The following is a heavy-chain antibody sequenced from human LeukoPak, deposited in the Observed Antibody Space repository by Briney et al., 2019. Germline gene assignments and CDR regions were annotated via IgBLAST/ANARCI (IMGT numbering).Heavy chain of an antibody. J-gene: IGHJ4*02. D-gene: IGHD3-10*01. V-gene: IGHV3-7*01. CDR1: GFTFSDYW. Sequence: GGSLRLSCAASGFTFSDYWMCWVRQAPGKGLEWVANIKQDGSEKYYVDSVKGRFTISRDNAKNSLHLQMNTLRAEDTAVYYCAIAGYGSGSSSFDQWGQGTLVTVSS. CDR2: IKQDGSEK. CDR3: AIAGYGSGSSSFDQ.